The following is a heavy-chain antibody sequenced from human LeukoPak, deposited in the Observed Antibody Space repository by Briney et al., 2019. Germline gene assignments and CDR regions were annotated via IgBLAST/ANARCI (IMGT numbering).Heavy chain of an antibody. V-gene: IGHV1-8*01. Sequence: GSAKVSCKASGYTFTSYDINWVRQATGQGLEWMGWMNPNSGNTGYAQKFQGRVTMTRNTSISTAYMELSSLRSEDTAVYYCARGAYYYDSSGYYLGDYWGQGTLVTVSS. CDR1: GYTFTSYD. J-gene: IGHJ4*02. D-gene: IGHD3-22*01. CDR2: MNPNSGNT. CDR3: ARGAYYYDSSGYYLGDY.